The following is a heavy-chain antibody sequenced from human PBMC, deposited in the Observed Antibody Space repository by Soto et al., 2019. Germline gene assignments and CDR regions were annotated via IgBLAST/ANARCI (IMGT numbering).Heavy chain of an antibody. J-gene: IGHJ1*01. Sequence: GASVKVSCKASGGTFSSYTISWVRQAPGQGLEWMGRIIPILGIANYAQKFQGRVTITADKSTSTAYMELSSLRSEDTAVYYCAREGGSGGSCYSAEYLQHWGQGTLVTVSS. D-gene: IGHD2-15*01. CDR3: AREGGSGGSCYSAEYLQH. V-gene: IGHV1-69*04. CDR1: GGTFSSYT. CDR2: IIPILGIA.